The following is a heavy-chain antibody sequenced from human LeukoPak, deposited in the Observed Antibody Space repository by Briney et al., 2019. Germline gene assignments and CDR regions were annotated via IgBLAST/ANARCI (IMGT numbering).Heavy chain of an antibody. Sequence: SETLSLTCTVSGGSISTYYWSWIRQSPGKGLEWIGRIHTSGSTNYNPSLKSRVTMSVDKPKKQFSLQVSSVTAADTGVYYCARAPEFSSGWLLDCWGQGGLVTVDS. CDR2: IHTSGST. D-gene: IGHD6-19*01. V-gene: IGHV4-4*07. J-gene: IGHJ4*02. CDR1: GGSISTYY. CDR3: ARAPEFSSGWLLDC.